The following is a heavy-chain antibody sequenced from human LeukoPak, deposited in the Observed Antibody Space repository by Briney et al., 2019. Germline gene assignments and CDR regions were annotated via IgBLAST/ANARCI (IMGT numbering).Heavy chain of an antibody. J-gene: IGHJ5*02. Sequence: GASVKVSCKASGYTFTNYYIHWVRQAPGQGLECMGIINPSGGSTSYAQKFQGRVTMTRDMSTSTVYMELSSLRSEDTAVYYCARKVPNDSSGYYYRGQFDPWGQGTLVTVSS. CDR1: GYTFTNYY. CDR2: INPSGGST. D-gene: IGHD3-22*01. V-gene: IGHV1-46*01. CDR3: ARKVPNDSSGYYYRGQFDP.